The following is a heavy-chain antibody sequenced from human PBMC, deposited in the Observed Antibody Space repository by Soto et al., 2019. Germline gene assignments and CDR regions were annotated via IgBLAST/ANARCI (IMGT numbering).Heavy chain of an antibody. CDR1: GFTFSSYG. CDR2: IWYDGSNK. Sequence: GGSLRLSCAASGFTFSSYGMHWVRQAPGKGLEWVAVIWYDGSNKYYADSVKGRFTISRDNSKNTLYLQMNSLRAEDTAVYYCATKIHDYGDYGAFDIWGQGTMVTVSS. J-gene: IGHJ3*02. CDR3: ATKIHDYGDYGAFDI. V-gene: IGHV3-33*01. D-gene: IGHD4-17*01.